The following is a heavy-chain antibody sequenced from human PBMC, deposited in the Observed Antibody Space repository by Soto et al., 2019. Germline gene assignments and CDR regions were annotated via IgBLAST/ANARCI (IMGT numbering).Heavy chain of an antibody. D-gene: IGHD3-22*01. Sequence: QVQLIQSGAEVKKPGSSVKVSCKAYGGTFSRYAISWVRQAPGQGLEWMGGITPIFGTANYAPKFQGRVAITADESTRTSYMELRSLRSGDTAVYYCARGWGYDTSDYYYAYWGQGTLITVSS. J-gene: IGHJ4*02. CDR2: ITPIFGTA. V-gene: IGHV1-69*01. CDR1: GGTFSRYA. CDR3: ARGWGYDTSDYYYAY.